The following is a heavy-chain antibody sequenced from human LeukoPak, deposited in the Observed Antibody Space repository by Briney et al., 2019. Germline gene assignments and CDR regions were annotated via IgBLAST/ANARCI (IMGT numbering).Heavy chain of an antibody. V-gene: IGHV1-2*02. Sequence: ASVKVSCKASGYTFTSYYMHWVRQAPGQGLEWMGWINPNSGGTNYAQKFQGRVTMTRDTSISTAYMELSRLRSDDTAVYYCAKGGGSYYTPLDYWGQGTLVTVSS. CDR1: GYTFTSYY. CDR2: INPNSGGT. D-gene: IGHD1-26*01. CDR3: AKGGGSYYTPLDY. J-gene: IGHJ4*02.